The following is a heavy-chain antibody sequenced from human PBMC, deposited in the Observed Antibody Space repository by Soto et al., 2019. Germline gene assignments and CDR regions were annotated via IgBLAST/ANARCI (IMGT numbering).Heavy chain of an antibody. CDR3: AKQISPNCSRVTCYDLYFYYAMDV. D-gene: IGHD2-2*01. Sequence: QVQLVESGGGVVQPGRSLRLSCAASGFPFSDYGIHWVRQAPGKGLEWVAVISSDGSNEYYADSVKGRFTISRDNSKNTVSLQMNSLTTEDSASYYCAKQISPNCSRVTCYDLYFYYAMDVWGQGTTVTVSS. CDR1: GFPFSDYG. J-gene: IGHJ6*02. CDR2: ISSDGSNE. V-gene: IGHV3-30*18.